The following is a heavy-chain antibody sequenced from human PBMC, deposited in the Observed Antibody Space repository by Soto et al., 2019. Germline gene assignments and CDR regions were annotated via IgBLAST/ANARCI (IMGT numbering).Heavy chain of an antibody. Sequence: QVQLVESGGDVIHSGKSLRLSCAVSGFTFSLYGMHWIRQAPGKGLEWVAFISYEGRNKYYADSVKGRFTISRDNSKNTVSLQMDSLRPEDTAVYYCAKGQDSTLLRWQYFDNWGQGTQVTVSS. CDR2: ISYEGRNK. CDR3: AKGQDSTLLRWQYFDN. D-gene: IGHD2-15*01. J-gene: IGHJ4*02. CDR1: GFTFSLYG. V-gene: IGHV3-30*18.